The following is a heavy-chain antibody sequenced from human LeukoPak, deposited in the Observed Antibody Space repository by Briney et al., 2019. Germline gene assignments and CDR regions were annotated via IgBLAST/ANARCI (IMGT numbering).Heavy chain of an antibody. J-gene: IGHJ1*01. V-gene: IGHV3-7*01. CDR1: GFTFSTYW. D-gene: IGHD5-12*01. Sequence: GGSLRLSCAASGFTFSTYWMTWVRQAPGKGLEWVANIKEDGSREYYVDSVEGRFTISRDNAKNSLYLQMDSLTAEDTAVYYCARDSPGYGAYVSWGQGTLVSVSS. CDR2: IKEDGSRE. CDR3: ARDSPGYGAYVS.